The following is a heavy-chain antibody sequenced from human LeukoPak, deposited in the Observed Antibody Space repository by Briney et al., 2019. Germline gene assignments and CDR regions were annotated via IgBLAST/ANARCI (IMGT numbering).Heavy chain of an antibody. Sequence: PGGSLRLSCAASGFTFSSHSMSWVRQPPGEGLERVAAISPSGDSTTYRDSVKGQFTISRDNSRNRLYLQMNTLTVEDTAIYYSARRLLTGGVTDFFDFWGQGALVTVSS. V-gene: IGHV3-23*01. CDR2: ISPSGDST. CDR3: ARRLLTGGVTDFFDF. CDR1: GFTFSSHS. D-gene: IGHD2-21*02. J-gene: IGHJ4*02.